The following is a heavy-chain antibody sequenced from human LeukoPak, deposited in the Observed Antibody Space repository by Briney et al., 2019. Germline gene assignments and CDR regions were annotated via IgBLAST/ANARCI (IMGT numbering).Heavy chain of an antibody. CDR2: TYYRSKWYN. J-gene: IGHJ6*02. CDR3: AREMRVRGVMNYYGMDV. D-gene: IGHD3-10*01. CDR1: GDSVSSNSAA. Sequence: SQTLSLTCAISGDSVSSNSAAWNWIRQSPSRGLEWLGRTYYRSKWYNDYAVSVKSRITINPDTSKNQFSLQLNSVTPEDTAVHYCAREMRVRGVMNYYGMDVWGQGTTVTVSS. V-gene: IGHV6-1*01.